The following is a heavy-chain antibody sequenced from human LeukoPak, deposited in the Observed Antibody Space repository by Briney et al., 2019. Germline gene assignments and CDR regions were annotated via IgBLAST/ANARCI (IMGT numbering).Heavy chain of an antibody. CDR1: GGSISSDNW. V-gene: IGHV4-4*02. J-gene: IGHJ4*02. CDR2: IHQSGST. D-gene: IGHD3-22*01. Sequence: SETLSLTCAVSGGSISSDNWWSWVRQPPGKGLEWVGEIHQSGSTNYNPSLKSRVTITVDKSKSQFSLKLGSVTAADTAVYYCARRNYYDSTGCYNNWGRGTLVTVSS. CDR3: ARRNYYDSTGCYNN.